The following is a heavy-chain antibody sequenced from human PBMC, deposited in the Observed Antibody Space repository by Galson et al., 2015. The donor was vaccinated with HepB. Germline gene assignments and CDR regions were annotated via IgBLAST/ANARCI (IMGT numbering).Heavy chain of an antibody. CDR3: ARDFGSYFDY. CDR1: GYSFTSYA. CDR2: INTDNGNT. V-gene: IGHV1-3*04. Sequence: SVKVSCKASGYSFTSYAMHWARQAPGQRLEWMGWINTDNGNTKYSQEFQGRVTITRDTSANTAYMEVSSLRSEDTAVYYCARDFGSYFDYWGQGTLVTVSS. D-gene: IGHD3-3*01. J-gene: IGHJ4*02.